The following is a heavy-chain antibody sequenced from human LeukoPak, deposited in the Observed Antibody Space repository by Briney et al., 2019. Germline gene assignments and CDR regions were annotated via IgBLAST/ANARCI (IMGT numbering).Heavy chain of an antibody. CDR1: GFTFSSSW. Sequence: GGSLRLSCAASGFTFSSSWMSWVRQAPGKGLEWVANIRQDGSEKNYEDPVKGRFTISRDNAKNSLFLLMNSLRAEDTAVYYCAREGNWSFGYWGQGTLVTVSS. D-gene: IGHD1-20*01. CDR3: AREGNWSFGY. J-gene: IGHJ4*02. V-gene: IGHV3-7*01. CDR2: IRQDGSEK.